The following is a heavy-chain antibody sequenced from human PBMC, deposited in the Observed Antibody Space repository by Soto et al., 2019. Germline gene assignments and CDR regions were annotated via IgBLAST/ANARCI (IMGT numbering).Heavy chain of an antibody. D-gene: IGHD5-12*01. Sequence: GESLKISCKVSRYSFTSHWIGWVRQMPGKDLEWMGIIYPGDSDTRYSPSFEGQVTISADKSISTAYLQWSSLKASDTAIYYCARHLEMATIDSWGQGTLVTVSS. CDR1: RYSFTSHW. CDR3: ARHLEMATIDS. J-gene: IGHJ4*02. V-gene: IGHV5-51*01. CDR2: IYPGDSDT.